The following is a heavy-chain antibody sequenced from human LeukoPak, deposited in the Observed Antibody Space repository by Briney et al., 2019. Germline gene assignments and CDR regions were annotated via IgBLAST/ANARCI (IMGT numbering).Heavy chain of an antibody. Sequence: GESLRLSCAASGFTFSSYAMSWVRQAPGKGLEWVSAISGSGGSTYYADSVKGRFTISRDNSKNTPYLQMNSLRAEDTAVYYCAKMLESYDFDYWGQGTLVTVSS. CDR3: AKMLESYDFDY. CDR2: ISGSGGST. J-gene: IGHJ4*02. V-gene: IGHV3-23*01. CDR1: GFTFSSYA. D-gene: IGHD1-26*01.